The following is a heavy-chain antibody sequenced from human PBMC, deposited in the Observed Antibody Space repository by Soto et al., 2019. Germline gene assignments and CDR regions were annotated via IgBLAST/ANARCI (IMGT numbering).Heavy chain of an antibody. J-gene: IGHJ4*02. D-gene: IGHD3-3*01. Sequence: GGSLRLSWAASGLNFISYGMSWVRKAPGKGLEWVSAISGSGGSTYYADSVKGRFTISRDNSKNTLYLQMNSLRAEDTAVYYCAKCTSRGYDFWSGYYPHYWGQGTLVTSPQ. CDR1: GLNFISYG. CDR3: AKCTSRGYDFWSGYYPHY. V-gene: IGHV3-23*01. CDR2: ISGSGGST.